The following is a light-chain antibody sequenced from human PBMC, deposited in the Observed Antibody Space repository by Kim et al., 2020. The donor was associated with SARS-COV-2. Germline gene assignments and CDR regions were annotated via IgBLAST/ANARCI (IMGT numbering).Light chain of an antibody. J-gene: IGLJ2*01. CDR2: VNT. CDR3: QSYDSSLTSVV. CDR1: SSNIGAGYD. Sequence: QRVTISCTGSSSNIGAGYDVHWYQQLPGTAPKLLIYVNTKRPSGVPDRISGSKSGTSASLAITGLQAEDEADYYCQSYDSSLTSVVFGGGTQLTVL. V-gene: IGLV1-40*01.